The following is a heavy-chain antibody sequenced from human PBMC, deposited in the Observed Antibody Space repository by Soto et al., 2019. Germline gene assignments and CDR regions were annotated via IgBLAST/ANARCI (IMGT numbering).Heavy chain of an antibody. CDR3: ATGLLRYYAY. CDR2: IKSKFDGETI. Sequence: GGSLRLSCAASGFTFSSYSMNWVRQAPGKGLEWVGRIKSKFDGETIDYAAPVKGRFTISRDDSKNIVYLQMNSLNTEDTAVYYCATGLLRYYAYWGHGTLVTVSS. J-gene: IGHJ4*01. V-gene: IGHV3-15*01. D-gene: IGHD3-9*01. CDR1: GFTFSSYS.